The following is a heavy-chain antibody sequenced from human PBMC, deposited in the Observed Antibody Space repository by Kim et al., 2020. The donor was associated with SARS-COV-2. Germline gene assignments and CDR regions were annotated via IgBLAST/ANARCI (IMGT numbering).Heavy chain of an antibody. CDR3: MRGPGLRHSDSLLYGSGDYDMDV. CDR2: IYYTGSA. V-gene: IGHV4-39*01. D-gene: IGHD3-9*01. Sequence: SETLSLTCSVSGGSISSSSYYWGWIRQPPGKGLEWIGSIYYTGSASYNPSLKSRVTISVDTSKNQFSLKLSPVTAADTAVYYCMRGPGLRHSDSLLYGSGDYDMDVWGQGTTVTVSS. J-gene: IGHJ6*02. CDR1: GGSISSSSYY.